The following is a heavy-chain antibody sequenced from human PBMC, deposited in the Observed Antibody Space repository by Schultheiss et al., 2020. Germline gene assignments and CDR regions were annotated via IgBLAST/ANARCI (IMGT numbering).Heavy chain of an antibody. CDR2: IYHSGST. Sequence: SQTLSLTCVVSGVSVSSTSWWSWVRQPPGKGLEWIGEIYHSGSTNYNPSLKSRVTISVDTSKNQFSLKLSSVTAADTAVYYCARGVGYSSGWYSLDYWGQGTLVTVSS. J-gene: IGHJ4*02. D-gene: IGHD6-19*01. CDR3: ARGVGYSSGWYSLDY. CDR1: GVSVSSTSW. V-gene: IGHV4-4*02.